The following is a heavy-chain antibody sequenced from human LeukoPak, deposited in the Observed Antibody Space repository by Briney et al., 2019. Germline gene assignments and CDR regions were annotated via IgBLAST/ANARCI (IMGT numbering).Heavy chain of an antibody. D-gene: IGHD4-17*01. CDR3: TRTYDYGDYIWDY. V-gene: IGHV3-73*01. CDR1: GFTFSGSA. CDR2: IRSKANSYAT. Sequence: GGSLRLSCAAYGFTFSGSAMHWVRQASGKGLEWVGRIRSKANSYATAYAASVKGRFTISRDDSKNTAYLQMNSLETEDTAVYYCTRTYDYGDYIWDYSGQGTLVTVSS. J-gene: IGHJ4*02.